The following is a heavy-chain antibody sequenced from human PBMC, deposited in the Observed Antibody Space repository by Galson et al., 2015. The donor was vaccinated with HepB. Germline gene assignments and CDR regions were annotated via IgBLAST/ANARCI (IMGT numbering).Heavy chain of an antibody. Sequence: SLRLSCAASGFTVSSNYVSWVRQAPGKGLEWVSVIYSGGSTYYADSVKGRFTISRDNSKNTLYLQMNSLRAEDTAVYYCARAFKTLVEYFDYWGQGTLVTVSS. D-gene: IGHD2-8*02. J-gene: IGHJ4*02. CDR1: GFTVSSNY. V-gene: IGHV3-53*01. CDR2: IYSGGST. CDR3: ARAFKTLVEYFDY.